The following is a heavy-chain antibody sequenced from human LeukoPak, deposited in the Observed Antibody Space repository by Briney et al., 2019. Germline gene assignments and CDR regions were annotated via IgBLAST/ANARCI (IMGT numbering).Heavy chain of an antibody. D-gene: IGHD3-3*01. Sequence: GESLKISCKGSGYSFTSYWIGWVRQMPGEGLEWMGIIYPGDSDTRYSPSFQGQVTISADKSISTAYLQWSSLKASDTAMYYCARQVVATIFGVVHFDYWGQGTLVTVSS. V-gene: IGHV5-51*01. J-gene: IGHJ4*02. CDR1: GYSFTSYW. CDR3: ARQVVATIFGVVHFDY. CDR2: IYPGDSDT.